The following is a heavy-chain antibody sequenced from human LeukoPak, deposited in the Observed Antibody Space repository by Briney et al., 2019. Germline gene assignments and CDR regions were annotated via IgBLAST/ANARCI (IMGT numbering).Heavy chain of an antibody. J-gene: IGHJ4*02. CDR1: GYTFTGYY. Sequence: GASVKVSCKASGYTFTGYYMHWVRQAPGQGLEWMGIINPSGGSTSYAQKFQGRVTMTRDMSTSTVYMELSSLRSEDTAVYYCAREKETWYDSSGYYYGYWGQGTLVTVSS. CDR3: AREKETWYDSSGYYYGY. V-gene: IGHV1-46*01. D-gene: IGHD3-22*01. CDR2: INPSGGST.